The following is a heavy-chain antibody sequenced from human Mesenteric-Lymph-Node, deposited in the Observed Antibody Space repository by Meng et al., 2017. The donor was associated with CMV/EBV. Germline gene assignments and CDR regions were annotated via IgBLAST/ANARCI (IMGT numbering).Heavy chain of an antibody. D-gene: IGHD2-21*01. V-gene: IGHV1-69*10. Sequence: SVKVSCKASGGTFSSYAISWVRQAPGQGLEWMGGIIPILGIANYAQKFQGRVTITADKSTSTAYMELSSLRSEDTAVYYCVSIAYCGGDCPEGYWGQGTLVTVSS. J-gene: IGHJ4*02. CDR1: GGTFSSYA. CDR3: VSIAYCGGDCPEGY. CDR2: IIPILGIA.